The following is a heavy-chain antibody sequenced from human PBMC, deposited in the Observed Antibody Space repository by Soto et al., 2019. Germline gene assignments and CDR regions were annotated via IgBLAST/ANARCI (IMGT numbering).Heavy chain of an antibody. Sequence: GGSLRLSCAASGFTFSSYSMNWVRQAPGKGLEWVSSISSSSYIYYADSVKGRFTISRDNAKNSLYLQMDSLKAEDTAVYYCANAPVAGPYYFDDWGQGILVTVAS. CDR2: ISSSSYI. V-gene: IGHV3-21*01. J-gene: IGHJ4*02. CDR1: GFTFSSYS. D-gene: IGHD6-19*01. CDR3: ANAPVAGPYYFDD.